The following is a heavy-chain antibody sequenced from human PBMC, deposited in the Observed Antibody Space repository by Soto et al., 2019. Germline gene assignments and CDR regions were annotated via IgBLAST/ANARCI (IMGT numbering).Heavy chain of an antibody. J-gene: IGHJ4*02. Sequence: EVQLVESGGGLVKPGGSLRLSCAASGFTFSSYSMNWVRQAPGKGLEWVSSISSSSSYIHYADSVNGRFTISRDNAKNSLYLQMNSLRAEDTTVYYCARDNTMGTGYFDYWGQGTLVTVSS. D-gene: IGHD3-10*01. CDR1: GFTFSSYS. CDR2: ISSSSSYI. CDR3: ARDNTMGTGYFDY. V-gene: IGHV3-21*01.